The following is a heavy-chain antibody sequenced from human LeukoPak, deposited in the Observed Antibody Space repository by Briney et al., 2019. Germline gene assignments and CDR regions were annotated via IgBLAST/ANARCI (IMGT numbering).Heavy chain of an antibody. CDR2: IYYSGST. V-gene: IGHV4-59*01. Sequence: SETLSLTCTVSGGSISSYYWSWIRQPPGKGLEWIGYIYYSGSTNYNPSLKSRVSKSVDTSKKQFSLRLSSVTAADTAVYYCARYSSGWYGFDYWGQGTLVTVSS. J-gene: IGHJ4*02. D-gene: IGHD6-19*01. CDR1: GGSISSYY. CDR3: ARYSSGWYGFDY.